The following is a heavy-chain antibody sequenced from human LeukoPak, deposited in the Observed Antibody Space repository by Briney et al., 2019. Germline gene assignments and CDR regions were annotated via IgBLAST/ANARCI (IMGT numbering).Heavy chain of an antibody. CDR2: IKSETDGGTT. J-gene: IGHJ4*02. Sequence: GGSLRLSCAASGFTFSNARMRWVRQAPGKGLEWVGRIKSETDGGTTHYGAPVKGRFTISRDNAKNSLYLQMNSLRAEDTAVYYCARDLGRPYGSGNPRDYWGQGTLVTVSS. D-gene: IGHD3-10*01. CDR1: GFTFSNAR. V-gene: IGHV3-15*01. CDR3: ARDLGRPYGSGNPRDY.